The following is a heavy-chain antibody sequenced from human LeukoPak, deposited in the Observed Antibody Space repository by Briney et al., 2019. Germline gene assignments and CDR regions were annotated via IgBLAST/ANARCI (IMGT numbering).Heavy chain of an antibody. Sequence: GASVTVSFKSSGYTFTVYYMHWVRQAPGQGLEWMGWINPNSGGTNYAQKFQGRVTMTRDTSISTAYMELSRLRSDDTAVYYCARGSRGYSYGYGLHYFDYWGQGTLVTVSS. D-gene: IGHD5-18*01. CDR3: ARGSRGYSYGYGLHYFDY. CDR1: GYTFTVYY. J-gene: IGHJ4*02. CDR2: INPNSGGT. V-gene: IGHV1-2*02.